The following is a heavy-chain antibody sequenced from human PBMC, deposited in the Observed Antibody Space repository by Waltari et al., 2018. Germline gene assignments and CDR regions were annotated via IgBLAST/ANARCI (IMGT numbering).Heavy chain of an antibody. Sequence: QVQLQQWGAGLLKPSETLSLTCAVYGGSFSGYYWSWIRPPPGKGLEWIGEINHSGSTNYNPSLKSRVTISVDTSKNQFSLKLSSVTAADTAVYYCARGEPILRFLEWPSFDYWGQGTLVTVSS. V-gene: IGHV4-34*01. D-gene: IGHD3-3*01. CDR1: GGSFSGYY. J-gene: IGHJ4*02. CDR2: INHSGST. CDR3: ARGEPILRFLEWPSFDY.